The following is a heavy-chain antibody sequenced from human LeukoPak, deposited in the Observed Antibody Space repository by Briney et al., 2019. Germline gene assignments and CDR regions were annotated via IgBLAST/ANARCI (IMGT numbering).Heavy chain of an antibody. CDR3: ARGRRPKLELRYYYYMDV. Sequence: GGSLRLSCAASGFTFSSYEMNWVRQAPGKGLEWVSSISRSATTIYYADSVKGRFTISRDNAKNSLYLQMNSLRAEDTAVYYCARGRRPKLELRYYYYMDVWGKGTTVTVSS. CDR2: ISRSATTI. D-gene: IGHD1-7*01. V-gene: IGHV3-48*03. J-gene: IGHJ6*03. CDR1: GFTFSSYE.